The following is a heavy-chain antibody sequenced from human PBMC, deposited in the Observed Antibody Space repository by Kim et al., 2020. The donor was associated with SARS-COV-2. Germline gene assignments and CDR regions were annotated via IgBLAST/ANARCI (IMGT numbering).Heavy chain of an antibody. Sequence: GGSLRLSCAASGFTFSNYVMHWVRQAPGKGLEWVAVISYDGSNKYYSESVKGRFTISRDNSKNTMHLQVNSLRAEDTAVYYCAKVGDILTGYFYPSPFQYWGQGILVTVS. V-gene: IGHV3-30*18. CDR3: AKVGDILTGYFYPSPFQY. CDR1: GFTFSNYV. CDR2: ISYDGSNK. D-gene: IGHD3-9*01. J-gene: IGHJ4*02.